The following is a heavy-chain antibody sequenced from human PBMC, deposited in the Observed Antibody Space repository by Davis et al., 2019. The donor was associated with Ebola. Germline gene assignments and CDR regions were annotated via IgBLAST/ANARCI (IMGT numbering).Heavy chain of an antibody. J-gene: IGHJ5*02. D-gene: IGHD1-7*01. CDR3: ARDPDGTVNWFDP. Sequence: GGSLRLSCATSGFTFSTYGMNWVRQAPGKGLEWVSSISTGCTYTYYADSVKGRFTISRDDSENTLYLQMNRLGAEDTALYYCARDPDGTVNWFDPWGLGTLVTVSS. CDR2: ISTGCTYT. V-gene: IGHV3-21*06. CDR1: GFTFSTYG.